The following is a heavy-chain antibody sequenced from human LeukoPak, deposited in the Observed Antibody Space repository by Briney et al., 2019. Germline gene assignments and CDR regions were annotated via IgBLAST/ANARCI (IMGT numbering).Heavy chain of an antibody. Sequence: PSETLSLTCTVSGGSISSYYWSWIRQPPGKGVEWIGYIYYSGSTNYNPSLKSRVTISVDTSKNQFSLKLSSVTAADTAVYYCARDFYYYGSGIGGKVNWFDPWGQGTLVTVSS. CDR3: ARDFYYYGSGIGGKVNWFDP. CDR2: IYYSGST. D-gene: IGHD3-10*01. J-gene: IGHJ5*02. V-gene: IGHV4-59*12. CDR1: GGSISSYY.